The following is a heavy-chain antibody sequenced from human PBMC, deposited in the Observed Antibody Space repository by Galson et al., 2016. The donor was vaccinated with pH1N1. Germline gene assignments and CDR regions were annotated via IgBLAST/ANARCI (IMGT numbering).Heavy chain of an antibody. D-gene: IGHD3-10*01. J-gene: IGHJ6*02. Sequence: SVKVSCKASGYTFTGSYLHWVRQAPGQGLEWMGSINPKNGDTSYAQKFQDRVTMTSDTSITTGYMELRRLRSDDTALYYCARQWFGELLYYYKQGIDVWGQGTTVTVSS. V-gene: IGHV1-2*02. CDR1: GYTFTGSY. CDR3: ARQWFGELLYYYKQGIDV. CDR2: INPKNGDT.